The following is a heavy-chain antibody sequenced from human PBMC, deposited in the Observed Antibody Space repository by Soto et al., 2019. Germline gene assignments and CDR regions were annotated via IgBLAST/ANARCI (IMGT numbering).Heavy chain of an antibody. CDR3: ARAGAGYNLGYFDY. D-gene: IGHD5-12*01. V-gene: IGHV3-48*02. Sequence: GGSLRLSCAASGFTFSSYSMNWVRQAPGKGLEWVSYISSSTIYYADSVKGRFTISRDNAKNSLYLQMNSLRDEDTAVYYCARAGAGYNLGYFDYWGQGTLVTVSS. J-gene: IGHJ4*02. CDR2: ISSSTI. CDR1: GFTFSSYS.